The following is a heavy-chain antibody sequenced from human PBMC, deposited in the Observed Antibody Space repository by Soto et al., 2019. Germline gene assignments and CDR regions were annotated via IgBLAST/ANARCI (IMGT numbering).Heavy chain of an antibody. CDR2: IWYDGSNK. CDR3: ARINDYVWGSYRYRTNDAFDI. J-gene: IGHJ3*02. D-gene: IGHD3-16*02. Sequence: QVQLLESGGGVVQPGRSLRLSCAASGFTFSSYGMHWVRQAPGKGLEWVAVIWYDGSNKYYADSVKGRFTISRDNSKNTLYLQMNSLRAEDTAVYYCARINDYVWGSYRYRTNDAFDIWGLGTMVTVSS. V-gene: IGHV3-33*01. CDR1: GFTFSSYG.